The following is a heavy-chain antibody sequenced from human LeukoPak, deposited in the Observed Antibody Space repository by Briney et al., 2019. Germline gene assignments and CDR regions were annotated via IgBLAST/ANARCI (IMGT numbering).Heavy chain of an antibody. D-gene: IGHD3-9*01. CDR1: GYTFTSYA. CDR2: INAGNGNT. V-gene: IGHV1-3*01. Sequence: ASVTISCTASGYTFTSYAMPWVRQDPGQRLEWMGWINAGNGNTKYSQKFQGRVTITRDTSASTAYMELSSLRSEDTAVYYCASNGVIGYFDWSYWGQGTLVTVSS. J-gene: IGHJ4*02. CDR3: ASNGVIGYFDWSY.